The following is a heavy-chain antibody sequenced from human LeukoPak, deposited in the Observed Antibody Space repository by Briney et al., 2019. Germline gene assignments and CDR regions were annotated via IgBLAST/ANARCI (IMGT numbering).Heavy chain of an antibody. D-gene: IGHD3-10*01. CDR2: ISSSGSTI. Sequence: GGPLRLSCAASGFTFSSYEMNWVRQAPGKGLEWVSYISSSGSTIYYADSVKGRFAISRDNAKNSLYLQMNSLRAEDTAVYYCARAKGLLWFGEGYYGMDVWGKGTTVTVSS. CDR1: GFTFSSYE. J-gene: IGHJ6*04. CDR3: ARAKGLLWFGEGYYGMDV. V-gene: IGHV3-48*03.